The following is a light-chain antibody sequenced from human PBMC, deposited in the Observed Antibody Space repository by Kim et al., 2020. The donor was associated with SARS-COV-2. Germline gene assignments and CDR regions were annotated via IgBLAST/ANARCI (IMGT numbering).Light chain of an antibody. CDR3: CSYAGSGTWV. J-gene: IGLJ2*01. V-gene: IGLV2-23*02. Sequence: GQSITISCTGNSNDVGSYDIVSWYQQLPGRAPKLVIYEVTKRPSGISSRFSGSKSGNTASLSISGLQTEDEADYSCCSYAGSGTWVFGGGTQLTVL. CDR1: SNDVGSYDI. CDR2: EVT.